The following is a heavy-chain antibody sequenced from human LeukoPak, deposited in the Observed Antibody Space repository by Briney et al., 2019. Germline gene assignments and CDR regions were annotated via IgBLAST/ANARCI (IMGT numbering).Heavy chain of an antibody. Sequence: QPGGSLRLSCAASGLTFSSNAMSWVRQAPGKGLEWVSVITGNDGSTYYADSVKGRFTISRDNSKNTLSLQMNSLRAEDTAVYYCAKDAVAPGSGGDYFDYWGQGTLVTVSS. CDR1: GLTFSSNA. J-gene: IGHJ4*02. D-gene: IGHD3-10*01. CDR3: AKDAVAPGSGGDYFDY. V-gene: IGHV3-23*01. CDR2: ITGNDGST.